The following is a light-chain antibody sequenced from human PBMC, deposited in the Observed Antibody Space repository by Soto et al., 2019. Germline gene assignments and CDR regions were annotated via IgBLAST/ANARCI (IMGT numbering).Light chain of an antibody. Sequence: EIVLTQSPATLSLSPGERATLSCRASQSVSTYLAWYQQKPGQAPRLLIYTASNRATGIPARFSGSGSGTDFTLTISSLEPEDFAVYYCQHRSNWLITFGQGTRLDIK. J-gene: IGKJ5*01. CDR2: TAS. V-gene: IGKV3-11*01. CDR3: QHRSNWLIT. CDR1: QSVSTY.